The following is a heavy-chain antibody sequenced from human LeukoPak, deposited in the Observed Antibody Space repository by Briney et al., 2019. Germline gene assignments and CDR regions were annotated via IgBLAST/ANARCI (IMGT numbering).Heavy chain of an antibody. V-gene: IGHV3-23*01. CDR3: AKRGVVIRVILVGFHKEAYYFES. Sequence: GGSLRLSCAVSGITLSNYGMSWVRQAPEKGLEWVAGISDSGGSTNYADSVKGRFTISRDNPKNTLYLQMNSLRAEDTAFYFCAKRGVVIRVILVGFHKEAYYFESWGQGALVTVSS. D-gene: IGHD3/OR15-3a*01. CDR1: GITLSNYG. CDR2: ISDSGGST. J-gene: IGHJ4*02.